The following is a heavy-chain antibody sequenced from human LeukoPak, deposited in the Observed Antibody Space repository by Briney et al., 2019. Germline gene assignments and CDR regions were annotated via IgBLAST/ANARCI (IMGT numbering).Heavy chain of an antibody. D-gene: IGHD6-19*01. V-gene: IGHV1-69*13. CDR2: IIPIFGTA. Sequence: GASVKVSCKASGGTFSSYAISWVRQAPGQGLEWMGGIIPIFGTANYAQKFQGRVTITADESTGTAYMELSSLRSEDTAVYYCARGSVAGTGSFDYWGQGTLVTVSS. CDR3: ARGSVAGTGSFDY. CDR1: GGTFSSYA. J-gene: IGHJ4*02.